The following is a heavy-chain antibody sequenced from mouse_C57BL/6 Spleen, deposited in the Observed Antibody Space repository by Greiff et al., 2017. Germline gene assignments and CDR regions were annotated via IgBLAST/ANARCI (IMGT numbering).Heavy chain of an antibody. CDR1: GYTFTDYY. CDR3: ARGAYYSTNYYAMDY. V-gene: IGHV1-19*01. CDR2: INPYNGGT. D-gene: IGHD2-5*01. J-gene: IGHJ4*01. Sequence: VQLQQSGPVLVKPGASVKMSCKASGYTFTDYYMNWVKQSHGKSLEWIGVINPYNGGTSYNQKFKGKATLTVDKSSSTAYMELNSLTSEDSAVYYCARGAYYSTNYYAMDYWGQGTSVTVSS.